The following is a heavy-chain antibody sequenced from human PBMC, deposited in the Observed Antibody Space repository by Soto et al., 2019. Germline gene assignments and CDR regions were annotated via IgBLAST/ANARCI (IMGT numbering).Heavy chain of an antibody. CDR1: GGTFSSYA. CDR3: ARGDIVATIQYYYYGMDV. J-gene: IGHJ6*02. V-gene: IGHV1-69*01. D-gene: IGHD5-12*01. Sequence: QVQLVQSGAEVKKPGSSVKVSCKASGGTFSSYAISWVRRAPGQGLEWMGGIIPIFGTANYAQKFQGRVTITADESTSTAYMELSSLRSEDTAVYYCARGDIVATIQYYYYGMDVWGQGTTVTVSS. CDR2: IIPIFGTA.